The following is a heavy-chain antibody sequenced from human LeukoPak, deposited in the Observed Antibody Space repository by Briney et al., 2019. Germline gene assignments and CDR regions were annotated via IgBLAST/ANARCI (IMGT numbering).Heavy chain of an antibody. Sequence: PSETLSLTCAVYGGSFSGYYWSWIRQPPGKGLEWIGEINHSGSTNYNPSLKSRVTTSVDTSKNQFSLKLSSVTAADTAVYYCARVLFGYYDSSGYYFDYWGQGTLVTVSS. V-gene: IGHV4-34*01. CDR2: INHSGST. D-gene: IGHD3-22*01. CDR1: GGSFSGYY. CDR3: ARVLFGYYDSSGYYFDY. J-gene: IGHJ4*02.